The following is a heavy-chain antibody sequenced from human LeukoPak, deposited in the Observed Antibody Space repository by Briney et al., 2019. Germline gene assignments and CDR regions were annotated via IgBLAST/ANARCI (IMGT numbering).Heavy chain of an antibody. CDR2: ISAYNGNT. CDR3: ARTNCSSTSCYTPTLVDWFDP. CDR1: GYTFTSYG. Sequence: ASVKVSCKASGYTFTSYGISWVRQAPGQGLEWMGWISAYNGNTNYAQKFQGRVTITADESTSTAYMEMSSLRSEDTAVYYCARTNCSSTSCYTPTLVDWFDPWGQGTLVTVSS. D-gene: IGHD2-2*02. J-gene: IGHJ5*02. V-gene: IGHV1-18*01.